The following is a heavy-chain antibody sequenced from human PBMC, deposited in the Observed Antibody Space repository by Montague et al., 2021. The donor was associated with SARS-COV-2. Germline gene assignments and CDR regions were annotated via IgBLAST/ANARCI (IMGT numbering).Heavy chain of an antibody. CDR3: AKDSAFYPYYCDMDV. CDR2: ISGDGGST. Sequence: SLRLSCAASGFSFAGYALRWVRQAPGQGLEWVSGISGDGGSTYYGDSVQGRFTISRDNSKNTVYLQMNSLRAEDTAVYYCAKDSAFYPYYCDMDVWGQGTTVTVSS. V-gene: IGHV3-23*01. J-gene: IGHJ6*02. CDR1: GFSFAGYA. D-gene: IGHD3-16*01.